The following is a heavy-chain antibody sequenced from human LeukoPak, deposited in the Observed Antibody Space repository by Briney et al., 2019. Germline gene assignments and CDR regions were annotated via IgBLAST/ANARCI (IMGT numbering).Heavy chain of an antibody. CDR2: ISNNGGYT. CDR3: AKSARESYYDNGGSDY. V-gene: IGHV3-23*01. Sequence: PGGSLRLSCAASGFTFSSSAMSWVRQAPGKGLEWVSAISNNGGYTYYADSVQGRFTISRDNSKNTLYLQMNSLRAEDTAVYYCAKSARESYYDNGGSDYWGQGTLVTVSS. J-gene: IGHJ4*02. CDR1: GFTFSSSA. D-gene: IGHD3-22*01.